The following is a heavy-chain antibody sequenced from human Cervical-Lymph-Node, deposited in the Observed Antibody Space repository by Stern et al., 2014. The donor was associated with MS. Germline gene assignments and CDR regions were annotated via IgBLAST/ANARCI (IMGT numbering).Heavy chain of an antibody. D-gene: IGHD6-6*01. V-gene: IGHV1-46*01. CDR1: GYTFSNYY. CDR3: ARDSSSSAAADY. J-gene: IGHJ4*02. Sequence: VQLVESGAEVKKPGASVKVSCKASGYTFSNYYMHWVRQAPGQGLEWMGIISPNGGNTSHAQKFQGRVTMTRDTSTSTVYMELSSLRSEDTAVYYCARDSSSSAAADYWGQGTLVTVSS. CDR2: ISPNGGNT.